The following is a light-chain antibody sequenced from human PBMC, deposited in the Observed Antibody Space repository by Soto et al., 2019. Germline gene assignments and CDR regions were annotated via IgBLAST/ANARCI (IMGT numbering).Light chain of an antibody. V-gene: IGKV1D-16*01. CDR2: AAS. Sequence: DIQMTQSPSSLSASVGDRVTITCLASQGIGSWLAWYQQKPGKAPKLLIYAASSLQSGVPSRFSGSGSGTYFTLTISGLQPDDFATYYCQQYHTFSIAFGQGTRLEIK. J-gene: IGKJ5*01. CDR3: QQYHTFSIA. CDR1: QGIGSW.